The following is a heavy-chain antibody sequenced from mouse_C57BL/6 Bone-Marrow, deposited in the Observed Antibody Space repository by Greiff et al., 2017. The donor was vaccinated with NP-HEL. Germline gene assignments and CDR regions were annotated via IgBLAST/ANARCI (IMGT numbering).Heavy chain of an antibody. CDR3: ARDSPYYYGSSYYAMDY. CDR2: IDPNSGGT. V-gene: IGHV1-62-3*01. D-gene: IGHD1-1*01. CDR1: GYTFTSYW. Sequence: VQLQQPGAELVKPGASVKLSCKASGYTFTSYWMHWVKQRPGRGLEWIGRIDPNSGGTKYNEKFKSKATLTVDKPSSTAYMQLSSLTSEDSAVYFCARDSPYYYGSSYYAMDYWGQGTSVTVSS. J-gene: IGHJ4*01.